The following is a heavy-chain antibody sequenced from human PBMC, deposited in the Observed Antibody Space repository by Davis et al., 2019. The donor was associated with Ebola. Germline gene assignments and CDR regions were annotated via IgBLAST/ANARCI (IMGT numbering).Heavy chain of an antibody. CDR2: IYYSGST. Sequence: SETLSLTCTVSGGSISSYYWSWIRQPPGKGLEWIGYIYYSGSTNYNPSLKSRVTISVDTSKNQFSLKLSSVTAADTAMYYCARGEYYTGTYWPFDYWGQGTLVTVSS. CDR3: ARGEYYTGTYWPFDY. V-gene: IGHV4-59*01. D-gene: IGHD1-26*01. CDR1: GGSISSYY. J-gene: IGHJ4*02.